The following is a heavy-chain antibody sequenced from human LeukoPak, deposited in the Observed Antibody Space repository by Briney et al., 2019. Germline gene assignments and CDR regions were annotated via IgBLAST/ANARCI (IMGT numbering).Heavy chain of an antibody. CDR2: ISGSGGTT. D-gene: IGHD1-26*01. V-gene: IGHV3-23*01. J-gene: IGHJ4*02. CDR1: GFTFSSYV. CDR3: AKSPREVGGCTLDY. Sequence: PGGSLRLSCAASGFTFSSYVMSWVRQAPGKGLEWVSGISGSGGTTSYADSVKGRFTISRDNSKNTLYLQMSSLRVEDTAVYYCAKSPREVGGCTLDYWGQGTLVTVSS.